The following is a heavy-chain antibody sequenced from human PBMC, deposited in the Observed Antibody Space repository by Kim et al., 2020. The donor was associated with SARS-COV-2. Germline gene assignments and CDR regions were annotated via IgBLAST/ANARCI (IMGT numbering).Heavy chain of an antibody. CDR3: AKSVGSYEYFDS. CDR2: VSNSGGRT. Sequence: GGSLSLSCAASGFPFSSYDMSWVRQAPGKGLEWVSSVSNSGGRTYYADSVKGRFTISRDNSKNTLFLQMDSLRAEDTAVYYCAKSVGSYEYFDSWGQGTLVTVSS. V-gene: IGHV3-23*01. D-gene: IGHD5-12*01. J-gene: IGHJ4*02. CDR1: GFPFSSYD.